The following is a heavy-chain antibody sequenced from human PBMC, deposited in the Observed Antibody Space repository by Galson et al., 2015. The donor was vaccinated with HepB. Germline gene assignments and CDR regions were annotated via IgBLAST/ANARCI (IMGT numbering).Heavy chain of an antibody. V-gene: IGHV4-39*07. CDR1: GGPIGHGSYF. CDR2: TYYSGST. CDR3: ARGYSSGWYAFDI. D-gene: IGHD6-19*01. Sequence: ETLSLTCTVSGGPIGHGSYFWAWIRQPPGKGLQWLANTYYSGSTYYNPSLKNRASISVDTSKSQVSLRLSSLTAADTAAYYCARGYSSGWYAFDIWGQGTEVTVSS. J-gene: IGHJ3*02.